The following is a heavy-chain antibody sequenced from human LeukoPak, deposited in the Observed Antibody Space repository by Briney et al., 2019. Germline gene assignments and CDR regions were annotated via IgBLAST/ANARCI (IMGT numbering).Heavy chain of an antibody. Sequence: SETLSLTCTVSGGSIHSYWSWIRQPAGKGLEWVGRISGSGTITYNPALQSRLTISIDTSKNQFSLKLMSVTAADTAVYYCARDSGTTGEVKFDPWGQGTLVTVSS. J-gene: IGHJ5*02. CDR2: ISGSGTI. V-gene: IGHV4-4*07. D-gene: IGHD3-10*01. CDR3: ARDSGTTGEVKFDP. CDR1: GGSIHSY.